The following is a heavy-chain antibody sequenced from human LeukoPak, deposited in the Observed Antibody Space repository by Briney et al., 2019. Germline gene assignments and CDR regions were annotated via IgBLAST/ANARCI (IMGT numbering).Heavy chain of an antibody. CDR2: MSSHSGNA. Sequence: ASVKVSCKASGYTFTSYDINWVRQATGQGLEWVGRMSSHSGNAAYAQKFQGRITITRNSSITTAYMELSSLGSEDTAVYYCAGGNSADHWGQGTLVTVSS. D-gene: IGHD1-1*01. CDR3: AGGNSADH. J-gene: IGHJ5*02. CDR1: GYTFTSYD. V-gene: IGHV1-8*03.